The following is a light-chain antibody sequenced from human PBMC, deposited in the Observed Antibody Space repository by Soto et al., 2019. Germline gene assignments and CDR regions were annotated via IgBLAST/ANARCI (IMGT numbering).Light chain of an antibody. CDR2: EVT. J-gene: IGLJ3*02. V-gene: IGLV2-8*01. CDR1: SSDVDAYNY. Sequence: QSALTQPPSASGSLGQSVTISCTGTSSDVDAYNYVSWYQQHAGKAPKLVIYEVTKRPSGVPDRFSGSKSANTASLTVSGLQAEDEADYYCSSFASSNTWVFGGGTKLTVL. CDR3: SSFASSNTWV.